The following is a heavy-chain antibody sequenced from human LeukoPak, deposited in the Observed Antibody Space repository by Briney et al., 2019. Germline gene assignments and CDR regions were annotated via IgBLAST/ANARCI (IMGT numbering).Heavy chain of an antibody. V-gene: IGHV4-34*01. J-gene: IGHJ3*02. CDR1: GGSFSGYY. D-gene: IGHD2-2*02. CDR2: INHSGST. CDR3: ARYCSSTSCYMTYAFDI. Sequence: PSETLSLTCAVYGGSFSGYYWSWIRQPPGKGLEWIGEINHSGSTNYNPSLKSRVTISVDTSKNQFSLKLSSVTAADTAVYYCARYCSSTSCYMTYAFDIWGQGTMVTVSS.